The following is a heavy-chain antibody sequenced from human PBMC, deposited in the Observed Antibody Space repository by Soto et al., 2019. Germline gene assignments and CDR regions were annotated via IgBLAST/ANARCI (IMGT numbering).Heavy chain of an antibody. Sequence: VQLVESGGGVVQPGRSLRLSCAASGFTFSDYAMHWVRQAPGKGLEWVAVVSHDGRNTHYADSVKGRFTISRDSSKNTVSLEMTSLRAEDPAVYYCEKGGRQWLVTSDFNYWGQGALVTVSS. D-gene: IGHD6-19*01. J-gene: IGHJ4*02. CDR1: GFTFSDYA. V-gene: IGHV3-30*18. CDR2: VSHDGRNT. CDR3: EKGGRQWLVTSDFNY.